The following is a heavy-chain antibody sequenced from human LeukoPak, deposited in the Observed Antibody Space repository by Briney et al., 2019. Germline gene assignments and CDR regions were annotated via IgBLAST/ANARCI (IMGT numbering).Heavy chain of an antibody. CDR2: IYPGDSDT. CDR3: ARLSRRVDIVATIHY. D-gene: IGHD5-12*01. CDR1: GYSFTSYW. J-gene: IGHJ4*02. Sequence: GESLKISCKGSGYSFTSYWIGWVRQMPGKGLEWMGIIYPGDSDTICSPSFQGQVTISADKSISTAYLQWSSLKASDTAMYYCARLSRRVDIVATIHYWGQGTLVTVSS. V-gene: IGHV5-51*01.